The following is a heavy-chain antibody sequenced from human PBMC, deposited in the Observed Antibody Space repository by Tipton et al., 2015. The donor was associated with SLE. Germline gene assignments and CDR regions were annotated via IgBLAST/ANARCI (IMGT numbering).Heavy chain of an antibody. D-gene: IGHD3-3*02. CDR2: FHSSGIL. J-gene: IGHJ6*02. CDR1: GGSIHSFY. CDR3: ARTAVLAAIMMDV. V-gene: IGHV4-4*07. Sequence: TLSLTCTVSGGSIHSFYWTWVRQPAGKGLEWVGHFHSSGILNYNPTLQSRVTMSGDTSKNQLSLKLNAATAADTAVYYCARTAVLAAIMMDVWGQGTTVTVSS.